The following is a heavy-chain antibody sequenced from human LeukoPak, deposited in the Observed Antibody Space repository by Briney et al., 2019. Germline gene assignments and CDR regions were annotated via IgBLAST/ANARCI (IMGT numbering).Heavy chain of an antibody. J-gene: IGHJ4*02. CDR1: GGSFSGYY. V-gene: IGHV4-34*01. CDR3: ARVKGIAARPFDY. D-gene: IGHD6-6*01. Sequence: PSETLSLTCAVYGGSFSGYYWSWIRQPPGKGLVWIGEINHSGSTNYNPSLKSRVTISVDTSKNQFSLKLSSVTAADTAVYYCARVKGIAARPFDYWGQGTLVTVSS. CDR2: INHSGST.